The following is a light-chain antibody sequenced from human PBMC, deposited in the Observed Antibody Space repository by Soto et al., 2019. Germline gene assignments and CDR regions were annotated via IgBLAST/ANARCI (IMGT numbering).Light chain of an antibody. J-gene: IGKJ1*01. Sequence: DIQMTQSPSSLSASVGDRVTISCRASQSIDTSLNWYQQKPGKAPKLLIFAASSLQSGVPSRFSGSGSGTDFTLSIRNLQPQDFATYYCQQSFSTRWTFGQGTKVEVK. CDR3: QQSFSTRWT. CDR2: AAS. V-gene: IGKV1-39*01. CDR1: QSIDTS.